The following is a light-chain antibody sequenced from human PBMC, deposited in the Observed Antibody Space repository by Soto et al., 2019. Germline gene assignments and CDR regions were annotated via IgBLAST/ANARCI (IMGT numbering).Light chain of an antibody. CDR3: QQYNNRPPST. CDR1: QSVSSN. CDR2: GAS. V-gene: IGKV3-15*01. J-gene: IGKJ3*01. Sequence: EIVMTQSPATLSVSPGERATLSCRASQSVSSNLSWYQQKHGQAPRLLIYGASTRATGIPARFSGSGSGTEFTLPISSLQPEDFSVYYCQQYNNRPPSTFGQGTKVDIK.